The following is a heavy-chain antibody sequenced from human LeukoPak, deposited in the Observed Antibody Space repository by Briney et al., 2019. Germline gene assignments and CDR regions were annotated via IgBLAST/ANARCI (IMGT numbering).Heavy chain of an antibody. J-gene: IGHJ6*03. V-gene: IGHV4-59*01. Sequence: SETLSLTCTVSGGSISSYYWSWIRQAPGKGLGWIGYIYYSGSTNYKPSLKSRVTISVDTSKNQFSLKLSSVTAADTAVYYCARVPQERYYYYYMDVWGKGTTVTFSS. D-gene: IGHD1-1*01. CDR3: ARVPQERYYYYYMDV. CDR2: IYYSGST. CDR1: GGSISSYY.